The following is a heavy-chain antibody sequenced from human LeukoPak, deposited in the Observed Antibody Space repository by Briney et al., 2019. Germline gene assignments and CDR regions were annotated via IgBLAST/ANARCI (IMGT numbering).Heavy chain of an antibody. V-gene: IGHV1-18*01. J-gene: IGHJ4*02. CDR3: ARERAYYDSSGYMSH. D-gene: IGHD3-22*01. CDR1: GYTFTSYG. Sequence: ASVKVSCKASGYTFTSYGISWVRQAPGQGLEWMGWISAYNGNTNYAQKLQGRVTMTTDTSTSTAYMELRSLRSDDTAVYYCARERAYYDSSGYMSHWGQGTLVTVSS. CDR2: ISAYNGNT.